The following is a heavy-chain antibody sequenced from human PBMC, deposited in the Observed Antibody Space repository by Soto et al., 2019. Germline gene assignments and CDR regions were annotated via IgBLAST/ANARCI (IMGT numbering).Heavy chain of an antibody. J-gene: IGHJ3*02. CDR2: IWYDGSNK. CDR1: GFTFSIYG. D-gene: IGHD2-2*01. Sequence: QVQLVESGGGVVQPGRSLRLSCAASGFTFSIYGMHWVLLAPGKGLEWVAVIWYDGSNKYYADSVKGRFTISRDNSKNTLYLQMNSLRAEDTAVYYCARDHIMPHAFDIWGQGTMVTVSS. V-gene: IGHV3-33*01. CDR3: ARDHIMPHAFDI.